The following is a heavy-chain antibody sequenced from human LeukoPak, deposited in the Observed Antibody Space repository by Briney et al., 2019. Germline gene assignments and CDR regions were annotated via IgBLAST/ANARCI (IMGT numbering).Heavy chain of an antibody. D-gene: IGHD5-12*01. J-gene: IGHJ5*02. CDR3: AREVEDVRWLRLYNWFDP. CDR2: IWYDGSNK. CDR1: GFTFSSYG. V-gene: IGHV3-30*19. Sequence: GRSLRLSCAASGFTFSSYGMHWVRQAPGKGLEWVAVIWYDGSNKYYADSVKGRFTISRDNSKNTLYLQMNSLRAEDTAVYYCAREVEDVRWLRLYNWFDPWGQGTLVTVSS.